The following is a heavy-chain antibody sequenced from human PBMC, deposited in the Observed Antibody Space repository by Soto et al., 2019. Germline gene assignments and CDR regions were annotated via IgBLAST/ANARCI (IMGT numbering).Heavy chain of an antibody. D-gene: IGHD1-26*01. CDR1: GYTFTSYG. CDR2: ISAYNGNT. J-gene: IGHJ4*02. V-gene: IGHV1-18*01. CDR3: ARAVLQWELLLFACDY. Sequence: QVPLVQSGAEVKKPGASVKVSCKASGYTFTSYGISWVRQAPGQGLEWMGWISAYNGNTNYAQKLQGRDTMTTDTSTSTAYMELRSLRSDDTAVYYCARAVLQWELLLFACDYWGQGTLVTVSS.